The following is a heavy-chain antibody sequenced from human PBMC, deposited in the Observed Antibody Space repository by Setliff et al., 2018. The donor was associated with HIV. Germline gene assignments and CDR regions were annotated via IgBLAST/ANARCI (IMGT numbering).Heavy chain of an antibody. Sequence: SETLSLTCSVSGGSISSSTYYWGWIRQPPGQGLEWIGSIYHSGSTYHNPSLKSRITLSVDTSKNQFSLKLTSVTAADTAVYYCARRSIVGSTRGYYYYALDVWGQGTTVT. J-gene: IGHJ6*02. V-gene: IGHV4-39*01. CDR1: GGSISSSTYY. CDR2: IYHSGST. CDR3: ARRSIVGSTRGYYYYALDV. D-gene: IGHD1-26*01.